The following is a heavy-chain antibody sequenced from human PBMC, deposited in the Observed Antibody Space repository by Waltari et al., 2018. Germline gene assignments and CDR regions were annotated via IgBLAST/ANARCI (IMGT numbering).Heavy chain of an antibody. CDR1: GFTFSSYS. CDR2: ITSGSTFI. J-gene: IGHJ4*02. CDR3: ARAPGLGSGYPY. V-gene: IGHV3-21*01. D-gene: IGHD3-3*01. Sequence: EVQLVESGGGLVKPGGSLRLSCAASGFTFSSYSMNWVRQAQGRGLEWVASITSGSTFIYYEDSVKGRFTISRDNAKNSLYLQMNSLRVEDTAIYYCARAPGLGSGYPYWGQGTLVTVSS.